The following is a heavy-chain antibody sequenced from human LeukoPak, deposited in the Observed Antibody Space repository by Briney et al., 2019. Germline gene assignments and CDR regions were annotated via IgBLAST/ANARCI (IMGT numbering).Heavy chain of an antibody. D-gene: IGHD1-26*01. J-gene: IGHJ4*02. Sequence: GESLRISCKGSGYSFTTYWIAWVRQMPGRGLEWMGIISPDDSEIRYSPSFRGQVTISADKSTSTAYLQWSRLRASDTAIYYCARHEGSGSYYSYWGQGTLVTVSS. CDR2: ISPDDSEI. CDR3: ARHEGSGSYYSY. CDR1: GYSFTTYW. V-gene: IGHV5-51*01.